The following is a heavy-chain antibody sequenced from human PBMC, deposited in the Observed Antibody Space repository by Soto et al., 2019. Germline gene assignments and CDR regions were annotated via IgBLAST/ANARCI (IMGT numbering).Heavy chain of an antibody. Sequence: LSLTCAVSGYSIASGYYWAWIRQSPGKGLEWIGSIYHAGSVYYNPSLNGRVALSMDTSKNHFSLKLTSVTAADTAVYYCARTFDYYGMDVWGQGTTVTVSS. J-gene: IGHJ6*02. V-gene: IGHV4-38-2*01. CDR1: GYSIASGYY. CDR3: ARTFDYYGMDV. CDR2: IYHAGSV.